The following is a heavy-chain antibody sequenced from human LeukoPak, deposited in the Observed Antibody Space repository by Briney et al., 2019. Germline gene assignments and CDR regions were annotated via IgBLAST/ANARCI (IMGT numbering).Heavy chain of an antibody. CDR3: ARAEYNWSYYYYYYYMDV. CDR2: IIPIFGTA. V-gene: IGHV1-69*13. D-gene: IGHD1-1*01. Sequence: GASVKVSCKASGGTFSSYAISWVRQAPGQGLEWMGGIIPIFGTANYAQKFQGRVTITADESTSTAYMELSSLRSEDTAVYYCARAEYNWSYYYYYYYMDVWGKGTTVTVSS. J-gene: IGHJ6*03. CDR1: GGTFSSYA.